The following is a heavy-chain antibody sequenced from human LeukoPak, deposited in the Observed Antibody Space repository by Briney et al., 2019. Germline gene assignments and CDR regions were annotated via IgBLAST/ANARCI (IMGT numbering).Heavy chain of an antibody. CDR1: GFPFSDYS. V-gene: IGHV3-21*01. CDR3: ARATGDGRHAFDI. J-gene: IGHJ3*02. CDR2: ISGSSAFI. D-gene: IGHD7-27*01. Sequence: GGSLRLSCAASGFPFSDYSMNWVRQAPGKGLEWVSSISGSSAFIYYADSWKGRFTISRDNANNSLYLQMNSLRAEDTAVYYCARATGDGRHAFDIWGQGTIVTVSS.